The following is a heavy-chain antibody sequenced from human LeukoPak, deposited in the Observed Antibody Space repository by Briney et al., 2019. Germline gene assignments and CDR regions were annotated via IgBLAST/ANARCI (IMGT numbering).Heavy chain of an antibody. CDR1: GASISGGTYY. Sequence: PSESLSLTCSVSGASISGGTYYWGWIRQPPGKGLEWIGSIYYTGSTYDNPSLKSRVTISVDTSKNQFSLKLSSVTAADTAVYYCARRGGSGRAFDYWGQGTLVTVSS. V-gene: IGHV4-39*01. D-gene: IGHD1-26*01. CDR2: IYYTGST. J-gene: IGHJ4*02. CDR3: ARRGGSGRAFDY.